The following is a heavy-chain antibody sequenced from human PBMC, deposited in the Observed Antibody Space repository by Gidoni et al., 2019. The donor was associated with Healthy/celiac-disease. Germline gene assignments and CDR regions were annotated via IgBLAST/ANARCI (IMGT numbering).Heavy chain of an antibody. CDR3: ARLHLGELDAFDI. Sequence: QVQLVQSGAEEKKPGASVKVSCKASGYTFTSYAMHWVRQAPGQRLEWMGWINAGNGNTKYSQKFQGRVTITRDTSASTAYMELSSLRSEDTAVYYCARLHLGELDAFDIWGQGTMVTVSS. CDR2: INAGNGNT. CDR1: GYTFTSYA. V-gene: IGHV1-3*05. D-gene: IGHD3-16*01. J-gene: IGHJ3*02.